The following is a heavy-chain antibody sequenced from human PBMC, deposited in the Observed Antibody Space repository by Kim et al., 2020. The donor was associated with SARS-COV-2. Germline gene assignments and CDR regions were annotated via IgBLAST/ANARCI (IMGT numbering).Heavy chain of an antibody. D-gene: IGHD2-8*01. CDR3: ALLSMGY. Sequence: SSSYISHADSVKGPFTIYRDNAKNSLYLQMNSLRAEDTAVYYCALLSMGYWGQGTLVTVSS. V-gene: IGHV3-21*01. J-gene: IGHJ4*02. CDR2: SSSYI.